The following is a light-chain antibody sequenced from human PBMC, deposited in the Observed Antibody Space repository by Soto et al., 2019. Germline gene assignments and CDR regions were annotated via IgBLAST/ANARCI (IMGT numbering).Light chain of an antibody. V-gene: IGKV3-15*01. J-gene: IGKJ1*01. CDR1: QGIKNY. CDR3: QQYNNWPLTWT. Sequence: EIVMTPSPVTLSVSPGDRATLSCRASQGIKNYLAWFQQKPGQAPRLLVYGASTRATTIPARFSGSGSGTEFTLTISSLQSEDFAVYYCQQYNNWPLTWTFGQGTKVDIK. CDR2: GAS.